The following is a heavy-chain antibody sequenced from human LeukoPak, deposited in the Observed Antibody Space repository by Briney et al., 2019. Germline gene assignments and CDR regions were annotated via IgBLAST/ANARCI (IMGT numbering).Heavy chain of an antibody. J-gene: IGHJ4*02. V-gene: IGHV3-9*01. CDR1: GFTFDDYA. Sequence: GGSLRLSCAASGFTFDDYAMHWVRQAPGKGLERVSGISWNSGSIGYADSVKGRFTISRDNAKNSLYLQMNSLRAEDTALYYCAKDLAASSHLGFDYWGQGTLVTVSS. CDR3: AKDLAASSHLGFDY. CDR2: ISWNSGSI. D-gene: IGHD6-13*01.